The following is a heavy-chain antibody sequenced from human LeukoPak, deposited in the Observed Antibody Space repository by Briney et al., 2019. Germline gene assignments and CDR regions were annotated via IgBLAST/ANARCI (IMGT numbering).Heavy chain of an antibody. CDR3: AKVSLAPYCSSTSCSIIGPFDY. CDR2: ISGSGGST. J-gene: IGHJ4*02. CDR1: GFTFSSYA. Sequence: GGSLRLSCAASGFTFSSYAMSWVRQAPGKGLEWVSAISGSGGSTYYADSVKGRFTISRDNSKNTLYLQMNSLRAEDTAVYYCAKVSLAPYCSSTSCSIIGPFDYWGQGTLVTVSS. D-gene: IGHD2-2*01. V-gene: IGHV3-23*01.